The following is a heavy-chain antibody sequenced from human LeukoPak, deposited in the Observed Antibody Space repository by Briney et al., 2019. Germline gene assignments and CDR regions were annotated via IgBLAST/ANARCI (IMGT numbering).Heavy chain of an antibody. J-gene: IGHJ5*02. CDR2: IYYSGST. D-gene: IGHD1-1*01. CDR3: ARDLPYGAGTWDWFDP. V-gene: IGHV4-59*11. Sequence: SETLSLTCTVSGGSISSHYWSWIRQPPGKGLEWIGYIYYSGSTNYNPSLKSRVTISVDTSKNQFSLKLSSVTAADTAVFYCARDLPYGAGTWDWFDPWGQGTLVTVSS. CDR1: GGSISSHY.